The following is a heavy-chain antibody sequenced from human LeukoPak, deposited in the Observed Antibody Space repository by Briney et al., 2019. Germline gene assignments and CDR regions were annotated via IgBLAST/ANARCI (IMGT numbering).Heavy chain of an antibody. J-gene: IGHJ4*02. V-gene: IGHV3-7*01. CDR3: SRITTNGYFEY. D-gene: IGHD1-1*01. CDR2: IRWDDER. Sequence: GGSLRLSCSASGFTFSSFWMGWVRQAPGKGLEWVASIRWDDERHHVDSVTGRFSVSRDNAKNSLYLQMNSLRAEDTAVYFCSRITTNGYFEYWGQGALVNVSS. CDR1: GFTFSSFW.